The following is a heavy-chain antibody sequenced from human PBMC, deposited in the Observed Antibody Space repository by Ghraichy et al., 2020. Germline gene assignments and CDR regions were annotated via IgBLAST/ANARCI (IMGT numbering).Heavy chain of an antibody. CDR1: GGSISSGGYY. CDR3: ARDHTVLSTSLDYYYYGMDV. CDR2: IYYSGST. J-gene: IGHJ6*02. D-gene: IGHD2-15*01. V-gene: IGHV4-31*03. Sequence: SETLSLTCTVSGGSISSGGYYWSWIRQHPGKGLEWIGYIYYSGSTYYNPSLKSRVTISVDTSKNQFSLKLSSVTAADTAVYYCARDHTVLSTSLDYYYYGMDVWGQGTTVTVSS.